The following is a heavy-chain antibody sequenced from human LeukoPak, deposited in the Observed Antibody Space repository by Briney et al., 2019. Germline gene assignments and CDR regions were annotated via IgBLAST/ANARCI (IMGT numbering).Heavy chain of an antibody. CDR3: ARDRGGSYSLPFDY. D-gene: IGHD1-26*01. V-gene: IGHV3-48*01. J-gene: IGHJ4*02. CDR2: ISSSSSTI. Sequence: GGSLRLSCAASGFTFSIYSMNWVRQAPGKGLEWVSYISSSSSTIYYADSVKGRFTISRDNAKNSLYLQMNSLRAEDTAVYYCARDRGGSYSLPFDYWGQGTLVTVSS. CDR1: GFTFSIYS.